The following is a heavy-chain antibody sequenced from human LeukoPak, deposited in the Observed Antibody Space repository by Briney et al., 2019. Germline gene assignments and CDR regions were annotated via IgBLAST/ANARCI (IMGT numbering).Heavy chain of an antibody. Sequence: GGSLRLSCEGSRFSFGNYWMSWVRQAPGKGLEWVANIKQDGSVKHYMDSVKGRFTISRDNAKNSLYLQMDSLRADDTAVYYCARDSEHYDSGAYYDALDMWGQGTLVTVSS. CDR1: RFSFGNYW. D-gene: IGHD3-22*01. CDR3: ARDSEHYDSGAYYDALDM. CDR2: IKQDGSVK. J-gene: IGHJ3*02. V-gene: IGHV3-7*01.